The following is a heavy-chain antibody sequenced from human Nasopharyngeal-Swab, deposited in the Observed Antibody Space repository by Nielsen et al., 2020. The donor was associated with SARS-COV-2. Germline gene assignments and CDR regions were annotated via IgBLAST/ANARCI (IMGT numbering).Heavy chain of an antibody. CDR1: GGSFSGYY. J-gene: IGHJ6*02. Sequence: SETLSLTCAVYGGSFSGYYWSWIRQPPAKGLEWIGEINHSGSTNYNPSLKSRVTISVDTSKNQFSLKLSSVTAADTAVYYCARWRTVTTIFYYGMDVWGQGTTVTVSS. D-gene: IGHD4-11*01. V-gene: IGHV4-34*01. CDR2: INHSGST. CDR3: ARWRTVTTIFYYGMDV.